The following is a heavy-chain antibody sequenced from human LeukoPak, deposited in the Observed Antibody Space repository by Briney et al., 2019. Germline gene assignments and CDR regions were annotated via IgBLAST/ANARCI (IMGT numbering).Heavy chain of an antibody. CDR2: ISGGGGST. CDR1: GFTFSIYA. D-gene: IGHD4-17*01. Sequence: GGSLRLSCAASGFTFSIYAMTWVRQAPGKGLEWVSVISGGGGSTYYGDSVKGRFTISRDNSKNTLFLQMNSLRAEDTAVYYCARGDGDYEYYYYYYMDVWGKGTTVTVSS. V-gene: IGHV3-23*01. CDR3: ARGDGDYEYYYYYYMDV. J-gene: IGHJ6*03.